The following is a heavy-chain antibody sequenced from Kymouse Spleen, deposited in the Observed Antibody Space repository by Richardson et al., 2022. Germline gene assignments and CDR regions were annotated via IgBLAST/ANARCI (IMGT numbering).Heavy chain of an antibody. J-gene: IGHJ6*02. CDR3: TTFVDMGVYYYYYGMDV. CDR2: IKSKTDGGTT. Sequence: EVQLVESGGGLVKPGGSLRLSCAASGFTFSNAWMSWVRQAPGKGLEWVGRIKSKTDGGTTDYAAPVKGRFTISRDDSKNTLYLQMNSLKTEDTAVYYCTTFVDMGVYYYYYGMDVWGQGTTVTVSS. D-gene: IGHD5-12*01. V-gene: IGHV3-15*01. CDR1: GFTFSNAW.